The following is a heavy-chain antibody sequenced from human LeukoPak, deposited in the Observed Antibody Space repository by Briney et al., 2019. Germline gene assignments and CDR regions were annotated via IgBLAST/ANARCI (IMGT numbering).Heavy chain of an antibody. V-gene: IGHV5-51*01. CDR2: IYTGDSDT. CDR3: ATEYSSSSGYDY. Sequence: GACLQISCRGSGSCFTSYWRGGGRLLMGKGLEWMGIIYTGDSDTRYSPSFQGQVTISADKSISTAYLQWSSLKASDTAMYYCATEYSSSSGYDYWGQGTLVTVSS. CDR1: GSCFTSYW. J-gene: IGHJ4*02. D-gene: IGHD6-6*01.